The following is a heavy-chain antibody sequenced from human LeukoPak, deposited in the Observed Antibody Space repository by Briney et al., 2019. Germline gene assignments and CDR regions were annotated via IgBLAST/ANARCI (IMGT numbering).Heavy chain of an antibody. V-gene: IGHV1-2*02. CDR1: GYTFTAYN. Sequence: EASVKVSCKASGYTFTAYNIHWVRQAPGQGLEWMGWVTPNSGATNYAQQFQGRVTMARDTSISTAYMELNNLISDDTAVYYCARGMGSGSYRRFDYWGQGTLVTVSS. J-gene: IGHJ4*02. CDR3: ARGMGSGSYRRFDY. CDR2: VTPNSGAT. D-gene: IGHD3-10*01.